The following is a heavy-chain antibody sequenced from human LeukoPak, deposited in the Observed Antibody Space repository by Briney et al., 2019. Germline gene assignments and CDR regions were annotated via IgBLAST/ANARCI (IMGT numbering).Heavy chain of an antibody. V-gene: IGHV3-7*01. CDR3: ARGGSLDV. Sequence: GGSLRLSCAASGFTFSSYWMSWVRQAPGKGLEWVANIKPDGSEKYYVDSVKGRFTISRDSARNSLCLQMNSLRAEDTAVYFCARGGSLDVWGQGTMVTVSS. CDR1: GFTFSSYW. CDR2: IKPDGSEK. J-gene: IGHJ6*02. D-gene: IGHD3-10*01.